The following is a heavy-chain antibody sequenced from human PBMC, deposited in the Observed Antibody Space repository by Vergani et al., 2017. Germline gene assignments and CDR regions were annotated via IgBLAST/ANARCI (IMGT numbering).Heavy chain of an antibody. Sequence: QVQLVESGGGVVQPGRSLRLSCAASGFTFSSYGMHWVRQAPGKGLEWLAVISYDGSNKYYADSVKGRFTISRDNSKNTLYLQMNSLRAEDTAVYYCAKDRDTIFGVVNIDYWGQGTLVTVSS. J-gene: IGHJ4*02. CDR2: ISYDGSNK. D-gene: IGHD3-3*01. V-gene: IGHV3-30*18. CDR1: GFTFSSYG. CDR3: AKDRDTIFGVVNIDY.